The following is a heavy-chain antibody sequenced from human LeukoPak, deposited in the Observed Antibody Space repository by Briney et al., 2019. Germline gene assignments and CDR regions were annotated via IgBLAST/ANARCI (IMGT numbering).Heavy chain of an antibody. CDR3: ARSRQLSDFDY. Sequence: GESLKISCKGSGYSFTSYWIGWVRQMPGKGLEWMGIIYPGDSDTRYSPSFQGQVTISADQSISTAYLQWSSLKSSDTAMYYCARSRQLSDFDYWGQGTLVTVSS. V-gene: IGHV5-51*01. CDR2: IYPGDSDT. D-gene: IGHD6-6*01. CDR1: GYSFTSYW. J-gene: IGHJ4*02.